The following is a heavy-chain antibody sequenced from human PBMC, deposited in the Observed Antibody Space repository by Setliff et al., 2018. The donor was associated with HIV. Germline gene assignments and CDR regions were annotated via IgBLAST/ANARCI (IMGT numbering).Heavy chain of an antibody. CDR1: GGTFSSYV. J-gene: IGHJ3*02. V-gene: IGHV1-69*05. D-gene: IGHD6-19*01. CDR2: IIPIFGTA. CDR3: ARYALAVPGYHNAFDI. Sequence: SVKVSCKASGGTFSSYVISWVRQAPGQGLEWMGGIIPIFGTANYAQKFQGRVTITTDESTSTAYMELSSLRSEDTAVYYCARYALAVPGYHNAFDIWGQGTMVTVSS.